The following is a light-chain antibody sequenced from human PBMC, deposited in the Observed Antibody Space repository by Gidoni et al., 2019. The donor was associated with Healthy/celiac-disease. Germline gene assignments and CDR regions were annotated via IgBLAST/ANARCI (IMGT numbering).Light chain of an antibody. CDR1: QSVLFSSDNRNY. J-gene: IGKJ1*01. CDR3: QQYYNTHWT. CDR2: WAS. Sequence: DIVPTQSPHPLFLSLGHRATINCTPSQSVLFSSDNRNYLAWYQQKPGQPPKLLIFWASTRESGVPDRFSGSGSGTDFTLTISSLQAEDVAVYYCQQYYNTHWTFGQGTKVEIK. V-gene: IGKV4-1*01.